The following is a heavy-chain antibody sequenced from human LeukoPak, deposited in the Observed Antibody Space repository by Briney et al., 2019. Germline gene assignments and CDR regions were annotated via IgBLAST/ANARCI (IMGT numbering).Heavy chain of an antibody. CDR3: ARRERDPLLKA. D-gene: IGHD1-1*01. J-gene: IGHJ5*02. CDR2: INPHSGGT. V-gene: IGHV1-2*02. Sequence: ASVKVSCKASGYTFTGYYIHWVRQAPGQGLEWMGWINPHSGGTNYAQKFQGGVTMTRDTSITTAYMELSSLRSDDTAVYYCARRERDPLLKAWGQGTLVTVSS. CDR1: GYTFTGYY.